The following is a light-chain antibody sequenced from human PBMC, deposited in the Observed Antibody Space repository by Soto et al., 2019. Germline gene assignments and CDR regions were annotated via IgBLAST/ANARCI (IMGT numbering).Light chain of an antibody. CDR1: QVISND. J-gene: IGKJ4*02. V-gene: IGKV1-9*01. Sequence: IQLTQSPSYLSPSVGDRFTITCRASQVISNDLAWYQQKPGKAPKLLIYIASTLQGGVPSKFSGSGSGTDFSLTISSLQPEDFATYYCQYLNSYPRTFGRGTKVEIK. CDR3: QYLNSYPRT. CDR2: IAS.